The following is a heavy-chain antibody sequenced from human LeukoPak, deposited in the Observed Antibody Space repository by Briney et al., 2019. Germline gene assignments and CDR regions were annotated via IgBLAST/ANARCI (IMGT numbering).Heavy chain of an antibody. CDR3: ASPLRGYSYGHDY. Sequence: GGSLRLSCVASGFTFSDYYMSWIRQAPGKGLEWVSHIGSTAYYADSVKGRLTTSRDNAKNSLYLQMNSLRAEDTAVYYCASPLRGYSYGHDYWGQGTLVTVSS. CDR2: IGSTA. V-gene: IGHV3-11*04. CDR1: GFTFSDYY. J-gene: IGHJ4*02. D-gene: IGHD5-18*01.